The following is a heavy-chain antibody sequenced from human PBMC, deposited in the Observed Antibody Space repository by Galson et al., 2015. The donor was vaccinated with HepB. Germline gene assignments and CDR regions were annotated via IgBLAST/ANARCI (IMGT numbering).Heavy chain of an antibody. CDR3: ARIRGWXDAFDM. Sequence: VKXTQTXXXTCTFSXFSLTXXGVRVGWXXXPPGKALEWXARIDWDDEKFYTPSLKTRLTISKDTSKNQVVLKITNMDPVDTATYYXARIRGWXDAFDMWXQGXXVT. D-gene: IGHD6-19*01. J-gene: IGHJ3*02. V-gene: IGHV2-70*04. CDR2: IDWDDEK. CDR1: XFSLTXXGVR.